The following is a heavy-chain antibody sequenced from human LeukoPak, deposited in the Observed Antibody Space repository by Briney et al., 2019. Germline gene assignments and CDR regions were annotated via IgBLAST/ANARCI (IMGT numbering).Heavy chain of an antibody. V-gene: IGHV3-30*02. Sequence: GGSLRLSCAASGFTFSSYGMHWVRQAPGKGLEWVAVIWYDGSNKYYADSVKGRFTISRDNSKNTLYLQMNSLRAEDTAVYYCAKAILVGPTSPYGMDVWGQGTTVTVSS. CDR1: GFTFSSYG. CDR3: AKAILVGPTSPYGMDV. J-gene: IGHJ6*02. CDR2: IWYDGSNK. D-gene: IGHD1-26*01.